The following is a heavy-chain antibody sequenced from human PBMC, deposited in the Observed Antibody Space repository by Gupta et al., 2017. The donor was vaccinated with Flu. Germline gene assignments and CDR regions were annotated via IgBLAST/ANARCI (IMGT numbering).Heavy chain of an antibody. J-gene: IGHJ4*02. CDR1: GVTFSSYR. D-gene: IGHD2-15*01. CDR2: ISYDGSNK. Sequence: QVQLVESGGGVVQPGRSLRLSCAASGVTFSSYRMNLVRQAPGKGLEWVAVISYDGSNKYYADSVKGRFTISRDNSKNTLYLQMNSLRAEDTAVYYCAKEFQSGGGGFDYWGQGTLVTVSS. V-gene: IGHV3-30*18. CDR3: AKEFQSGGGGFDY.